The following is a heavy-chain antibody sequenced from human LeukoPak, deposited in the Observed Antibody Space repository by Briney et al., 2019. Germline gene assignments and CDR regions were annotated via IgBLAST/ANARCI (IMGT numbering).Heavy chain of an antibody. CDR1: GGSIDKYY. V-gene: IGHV4-59*01. CDR2: VHDSAGT. D-gene: IGHD3-9*01. J-gene: IGHJ4*02. Sequence: PSETLSLTCTVSGGSIDKYYWSWIRQSPGKGLEWLGYVHDSAGTIYNPSLKSRVTISVGTSKTQFSLKVTSVTTADTAVYYCAKGRKDFDTNLGPFDSWGQGILVTVSS. CDR3: AKGRKDFDTNLGPFDS.